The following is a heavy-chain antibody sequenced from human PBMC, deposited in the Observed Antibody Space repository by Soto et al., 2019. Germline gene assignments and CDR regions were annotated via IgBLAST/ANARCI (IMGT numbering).Heavy chain of an antibody. Sequence: EVQLLESGGTSVQSGGSLTLSCAASGFRLATSAMSWVRQAPGKGLEWVSIIRPSGARTLYADSVKGRFTVHRDNSRNTMYLEMNGLRVEDSALYFCAKTAAEVAVDVYSNGFDPWGHGTLVTVSS. CDR2: IRPSGART. J-gene: IGHJ5*02. D-gene: IGHD6-25*01. V-gene: IGHV3-23*01. CDR1: GFRLATSA. CDR3: AKTAAEVAVDVYSNGFDP.